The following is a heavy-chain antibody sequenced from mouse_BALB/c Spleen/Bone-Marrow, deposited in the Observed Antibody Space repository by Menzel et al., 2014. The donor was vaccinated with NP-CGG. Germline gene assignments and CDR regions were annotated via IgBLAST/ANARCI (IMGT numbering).Heavy chain of an antibody. CDR2: INPYNDGT. V-gene: IGHV1-14*01. CDR1: GYTFTSYV. CDR3: ARSLYGFDWYFDV. Sequence: VQLKQSGPELVEPGASVKMSCKASGYTFTSYVMHWVKQKPGQGLEWIGNINPYNDGTKYNEKFKGKATLTSDKFSSXAYMELGSLTSEDSAVYYCARSLYGFDWYFDVWGAGTTVTVSS. D-gene: IGHD2-2*01. J-gene: IGHJ1*01.